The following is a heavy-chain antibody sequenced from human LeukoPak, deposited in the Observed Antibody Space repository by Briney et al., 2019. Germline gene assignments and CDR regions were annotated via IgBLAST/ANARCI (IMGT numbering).Heavy chain of an antibody. V-gene: IGHV1-2*02. CDR3: ARGGEYSSSWYVSY. Sequence: GASVKVSCKASGYTFTGYYMHWVRQAPGQGLEWMGWINPNSGGTNYAQKFQGRVTMTRDTSISAAYMELSRLRSDDTAVYYCARGGEYSSSWYVSYWGQGTLVTVSS. D-gene: IGHD6-13*01. CDR1: GYTFTGYY. CDR2: INPNSGGT. J-gene: IGHJ4*02.